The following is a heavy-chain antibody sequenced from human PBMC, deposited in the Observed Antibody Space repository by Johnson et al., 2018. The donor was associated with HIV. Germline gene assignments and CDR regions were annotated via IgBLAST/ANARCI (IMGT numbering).Heavy chain of an antibody. V-gene: IGHV3-48*04. D-gene: IGHD2-21*01. CDR1: GFTFSSYA. Sequence: VQLVESGGGLVQPGGSLRLSCAASGFTFSSYAMSWVRQAPGKGLEWVSYISSSGSTIDYADSVTGRFTISRDNAKNSLYVQMNSLRAEDTAVYYCARLRWGSGDPLHDAFDVWGQGTMVTVSS. J-gene: IGHJ3*01. CDR3: ARLRWGSGDPLHDAFDV. CDR2: ISSSGSTI.